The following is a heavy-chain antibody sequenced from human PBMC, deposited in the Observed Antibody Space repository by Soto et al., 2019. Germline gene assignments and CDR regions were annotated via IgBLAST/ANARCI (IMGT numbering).Heavy chain of an antibody. Sequence: SETLSLTCTVSGGSISSYYWSWIRQPPGKGLEWIGYIYYSGSTNYNPSLKSRVTISVDTSKNKFSLELSSVTAADTAVYYCARAGDLGYCSGGSCYSLGGWFDPWGQGTLVTVSS. CDR2: IYYSGST. J-gene: IGHJ5*02. V-gene: IGHV4-59*01. CDR3: ARAGDLGYCSGGSCYSLGGWFDP. D-gene: IGHD2-15*01. CDR1: GGSISSYY.